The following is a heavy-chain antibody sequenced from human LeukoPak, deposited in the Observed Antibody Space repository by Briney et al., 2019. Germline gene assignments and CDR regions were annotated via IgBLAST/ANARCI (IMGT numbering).Heavy chain of an antibody. J-gene: IGHJ4*02. CDR2: IYRDGSS. Sequence: GGSLRLSCVASGLSVSSNYMSWVRQAPGKGLEWVSVIYRDGSSYYAESVKGRFTISRDNSKNTLYIQMSSLRAEDTAVYYCARSFYDILIGYYQYFDYWGQGTLVTVSS. CDR3: ARSFYDILIGYYQYFDY. D-gene: IGHD3-9*01. CDR1: GLSVSSNY. V-gene: IGHV3-66*01.